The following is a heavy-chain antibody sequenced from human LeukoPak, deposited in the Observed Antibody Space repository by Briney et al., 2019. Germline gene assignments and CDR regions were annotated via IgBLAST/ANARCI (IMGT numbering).Heavy chain of an antibody. J-gene: IGHJ5*02. D-gene: IGHD2-15*01. Sequence: SETLSLTCAVYGGSFSGYYWSWIRQPLGKGLEWIGEINHSGSTNYNPSLKSRVTISVDTSKNQFSLKLSSVTAADTAVYYCARRPLLGYCSGGSCYSGYNWFDPWGQGTLVTVSS. CDR3: ARRPLLGYCSGGSCYSGYNWFDP. V-gene: IGHV4-34*01. CDR2: INHSGST. CDR1: GGSFSGYY.